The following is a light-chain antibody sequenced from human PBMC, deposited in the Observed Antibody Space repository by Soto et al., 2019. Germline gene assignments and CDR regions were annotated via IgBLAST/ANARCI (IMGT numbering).Light chain of an antibody. V-gene: IGLV2-14*01. Sequence: QSALTQPASVSGSPGQSITISCTGTGSDIGRSDFVSWFQQLPGSVPKLMIYEVSNRPSGVSNRFSGSKSGNTASLTISGLQAEDEADYYCSSYTSSTVFGTGTKLTVL. J-gene: IGLJ1*01. CDR2: EVS. CDR1: GSDIGRSDF. CDR3: SSYTSSTV.